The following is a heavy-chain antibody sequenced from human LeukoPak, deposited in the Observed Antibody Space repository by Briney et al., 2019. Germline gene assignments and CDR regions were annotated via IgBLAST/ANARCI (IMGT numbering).Heavy chain of an antibody. CDR1: GFTFSKFA. D-gene: IGHD1-14*01. CDR2: ISAPGDST. V-gene: IGHV3-23*01. Sequence: GGSLRLSCAASGFTFSKFAMSWVRQAPGKGLEWVSSISAPGDSTYYADSVKGRFTISRDNSKNTLFLLMNTPRAEDTAVYYCARDAGKGSKDFEFDYWGQGVRVFVSS. J-gene: IGHJ4*02. CDR3: ARDAGKGSKDFEFDY.